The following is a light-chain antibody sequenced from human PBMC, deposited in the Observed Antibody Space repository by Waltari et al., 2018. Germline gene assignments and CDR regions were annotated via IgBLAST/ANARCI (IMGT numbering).Light chain of an antibody. Sequence: QSALTQPRSVSGSPGQSVTISCTGTRSDVGASDYVSLYQQRPGKAPKLIIYDVTERPSGVPDRFSGSKSDNKASLTISGLQADDEADYYCCSYAGRYTNYVFGSGTKVTVL. V-gene: IGLV2-11*01. J-gene: IGLJ1*01. CDR3: CSYAGRYTNYV. CDR2: DVT. CDR1: RSDVGASDY.